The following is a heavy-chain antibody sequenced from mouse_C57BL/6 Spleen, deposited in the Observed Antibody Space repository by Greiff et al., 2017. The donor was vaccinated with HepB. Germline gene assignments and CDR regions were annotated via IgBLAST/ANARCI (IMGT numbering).Heavy chain of an antibody. CDR1: GFTFSSYA. D-gene: IGHD2-5*01. CDR2: ISDGGSYT. J-gene: IGHJ4*01. V-gene: IGHV5-4*01. CDR3: ARDGGAYYSNYYAMDY. Sequence: EVMLVESGGGLVKPGGSLKLSCAASGFTFSSYAMSWVRQTPEKRLEWVATISDGGSYTYYPDNVKGRFTISRDNAKNNLYLQMSHLKSEDTAMYYCARDGGAYYSNYYAMDYWGQGTSVTVSS.